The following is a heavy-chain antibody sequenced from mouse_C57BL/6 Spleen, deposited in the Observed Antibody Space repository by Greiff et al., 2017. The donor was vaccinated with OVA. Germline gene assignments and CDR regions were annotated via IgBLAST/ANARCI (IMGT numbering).Heavy chain of an antibody. CDR2: FYPGSGSI. Sequence: QVHVKQSGAELVKPGASVKLSCKASGYTFTEYTIHWVKQRSGQGLEWIGWFYPGSGSIKYNEKFKDKATLTADKSSSTVYMELSRLTSEDSAVYFCARHPSNWDYFDYWGQGTTLTVSS. V-gene: IGHV1-62-2*01. J-gene: IGHJ2*01. D-gene: IGHD4-1*01. CDR1: GYTFTEYT. CDR3: ARHPSNWDYFDY.